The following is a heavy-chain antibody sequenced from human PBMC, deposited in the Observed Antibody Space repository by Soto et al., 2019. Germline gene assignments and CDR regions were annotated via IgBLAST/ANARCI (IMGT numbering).Heavy chain of an antibody. V-gene: IGHV3-53*01. CDR1: GFSVTANY. D-gene: IGHD5-12*01. J-gene: IGHJ4*02. CDR2: IYSGGST. Sequence: DVQVVESGGGLIQPGGSLRLSGEVSGFSVTANYMSWVRQAPEKGLEWVSVIYSGGSTYYVDSVKGRFSISRDISKNTLYLQMNSLRAEDTAVYYCHGYGYWGQGTLVTVSS. CDR3: HGYGY.